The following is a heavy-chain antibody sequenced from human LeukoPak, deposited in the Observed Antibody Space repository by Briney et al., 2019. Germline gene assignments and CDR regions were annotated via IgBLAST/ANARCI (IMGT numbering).Heavy chain of an antibody. V-gene: IGHV3-7*01. CDR2: IKQDGSEK. CDR3: ASFRITVAGRTGLDY. J-gene: IGHJ4*02. D-gene: IGHD6-19*01. CDR1: GFTFSNYW. Sequence: GGSLRLSCAASGFTFSNYWMSRVRQAPGKGLEWVANIKQDGSEKYYVDSVKGRFTISRDNAKNSLYLQMNSLRAEDTAVYYCASFRITVAGRTGLDYWGQGTLVTVSS.